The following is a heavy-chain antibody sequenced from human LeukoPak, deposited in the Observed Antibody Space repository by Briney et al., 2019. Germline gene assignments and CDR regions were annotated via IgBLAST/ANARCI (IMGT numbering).Heavy chain of an antibody. V-gene: IGHV3-48*03. CDR3: AREVNSYDNS. D-gene: IGHD5-18*01. CDR1: AFTFSSYE. Sequence: PGGSLRLSCAASAFTFSSYEMNWVRHAPGKGLEWVSYISSSGSTIYYADSVKGRFTISRDNAKNSLYLQMNSLRVEDTAVYYCAREVNSYDNSWGQGTLVTVSS. J-gene: IGHJ4*02. CDR2: ISSSGSTI.